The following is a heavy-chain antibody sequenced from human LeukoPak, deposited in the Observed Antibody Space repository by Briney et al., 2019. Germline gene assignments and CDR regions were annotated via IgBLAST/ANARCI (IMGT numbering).Heavy chain of an antibody. D-gene: IGHD3-10*01. V-gene: IGHV3-43*01. J-gene: IGHJ6*03. CDR3: ARDQGYYGSGSYYNEHYYYMDV. CDR2: ISWDGGST. Sequence: GGSLRLSCAASGFTFDDYTMHWVRQAPGKGLEWVSLISWDGGSTYYADSVKGRFTISRDNSKNTLYLQMNSLRAEDMAVYYCARDQGYYGSGSYYNEHYYYMDVWGKGTTVTVSS. CDR1: GFTFDDYT.